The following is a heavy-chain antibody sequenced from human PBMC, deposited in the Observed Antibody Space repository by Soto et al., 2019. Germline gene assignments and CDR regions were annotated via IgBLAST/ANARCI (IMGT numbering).Heavy chain of an antibody. CDR1: GFNFSSYA. J-gene: IGHJ5*02. Sequence: GRSLRLSCEASGFNFSSYAMNWVRQAPGKGLEWVSYISSSSSTIYYADSVKGRFTISRDNAKNSLYLQMNSLRAEDTAVYYCARELGLGFPIKHNWFDPWGQGTLVTGSS. D-gene: IGHD2-15*01. CDR3: ARELGLGFPIKHNWFDP. V-gene: IGHV3-48*01. CDR2: ISSSSSTI.